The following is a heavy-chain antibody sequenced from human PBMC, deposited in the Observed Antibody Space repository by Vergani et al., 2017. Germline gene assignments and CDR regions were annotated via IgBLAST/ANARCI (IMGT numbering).Heavy chain of an antibody. CDR1: GGSFSGYY. CDR3: ARDRLWFGHFDY. J-gene: IGHJ4*02. D-gene: IGHD3-10*01. Sequence: QVQLQQWGAGLLKPSETLSLTCAVYGGSFSGYYWSWTRQPPGKGLEWIGEINHSGSTNYNPSLKSRVTISVDTSKNQFSLKLSSVTAADTAVYYCARDRLWFGHFDYWGQGTLVTVSS. CDR2: INHSGST. V-gene: IGHV4-34*01.